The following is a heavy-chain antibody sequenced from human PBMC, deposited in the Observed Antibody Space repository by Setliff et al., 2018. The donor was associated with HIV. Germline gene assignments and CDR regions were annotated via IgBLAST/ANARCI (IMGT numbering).Heavy chain of an antibody. CDR3: ARASRYSSETDAFDV. D-gene: IGHD5-18*01. Sequence: GASVKVSCKTSGYTFTNYYIHWVRQAPGQGLEWMAIINPSGGNTRYAQKFQGRVSVTGDTTTSTVYMELSSLRSEDTAVYYCARASRYSSETDAFDVWGQGTMVTVSS. CDR1: GYTFTNYY. J-gene: IGHJ3*01. CDR2: INPSGGNT. V-gene: IGHV1-46*01.